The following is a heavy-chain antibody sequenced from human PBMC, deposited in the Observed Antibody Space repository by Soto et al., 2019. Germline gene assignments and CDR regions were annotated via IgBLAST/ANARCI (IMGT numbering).Heavy chain of an antibody. CDR2: VSGSGGTT. CDR3: AKSDIVVVVAANRVGYFEK. D-gene: IGHD2-15*01. V-gene: IGHV3-23*01. J-gene: IGHJ4*02. Sequence: GGSLRLSCEASGFTFSNYGMSWVRQAPGKGLEWVSGVSGSGGTTDYADSVKGRFTISRDNSKSTLYLQMDSLKADDTAVYYCAKSDIVVVVAANRVGYFEKWGPGTLVTVSS. CDR1: GFTFSNYG.